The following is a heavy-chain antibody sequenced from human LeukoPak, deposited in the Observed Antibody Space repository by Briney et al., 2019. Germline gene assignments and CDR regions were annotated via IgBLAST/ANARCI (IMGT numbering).Heavy chain of an antibody. CDR1: GFTFSSYS. J-gene: IGHJ4*02. CDR2: ITSSSSYI. V-gene: IGHV3-21*01. CDR3: ARDQGGEQSY. D-gene: IGHD3-16*01. Sequence: GGSLRLSCSASGFTFSSYSMNWVRQAPGKGLEWVSSITSSSSYIYYADSVKGRFTISRDNAKNSLYLQMNSLRAEDTAVYYCARDQGGEQSYWGQGTLVTVSS.